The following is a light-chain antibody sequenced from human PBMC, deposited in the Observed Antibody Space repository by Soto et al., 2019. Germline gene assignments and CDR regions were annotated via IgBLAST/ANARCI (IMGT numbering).Light chain of an antibody. CDR3: QQYNRYWT. V-gene: IGKV1-39*01. CDR1: QGISTY. Sequence: DIQMTQSPSSLSASVGDRVTITCRASQGISTYLNWYQQKPGKAPKLLIYAASSLQSGVPSRFSGSGSGTEFTLSISSLQPDDFATYYCQQYNRYWTFGQGTKVDIK. CDR2: AAS. J-gene: IGKJ1*01.